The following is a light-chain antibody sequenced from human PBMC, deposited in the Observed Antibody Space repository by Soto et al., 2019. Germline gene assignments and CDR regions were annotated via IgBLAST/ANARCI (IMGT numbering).Light chain of an antibody. V-gene: IGLV2-14*01. CDR2: EVT. Sequence: QSVLTQPASVYGAPGQSITMSCTGTSRDIGDYHYVSWYQQHPGKAPKLMIYEVTNRPSGVSSRFSGSKSGNTASLTISGLQAEDEAAYYCSSYRSSSNFVVFGGGTKLTVL. CDR1: SRDIGDYHY. CDR3: SSYRSSSNFVV. J-gene: IGLJ2*01.